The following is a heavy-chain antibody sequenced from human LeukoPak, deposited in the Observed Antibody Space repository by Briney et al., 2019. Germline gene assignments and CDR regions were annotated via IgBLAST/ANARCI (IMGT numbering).Heavy chain of an antibody. CDR2: IYYSGST. Sequence: SKALSLTCTVSGGSISSSSYYWGWIRQPPGKGLEWIGSIYYSGSTYYNPSLKSRVTISVDTSKNQFSLQLSSVTAADTAVYYCARPDSSAWGYAFDIWGQGTMATVSS. D-gene: IGHD6-19*01. CDR1: GGSISSSSYY. J-gene: IGHJ3*02. CDR3: ARPDSSAWGYAFDI. V-gene: IGHV4-39*01.